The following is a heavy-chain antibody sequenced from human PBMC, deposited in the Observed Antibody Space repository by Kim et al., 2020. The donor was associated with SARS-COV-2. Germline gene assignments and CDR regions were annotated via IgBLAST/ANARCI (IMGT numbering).Heavy chain of an antibody. Sequence: GGSLRLSCAASGFTFGDYGMSWVRQAPGKGLECVSGINWNGGSTGYADSVKGRFTISRDDAKNSLYLQMNSLRAEDTALYYCARVDSSGYYGEYFDYWGQGTLVTVSS. J-gene: IGHJ4*02. CDR1: GFTFGDYG. CDR2: INWNGGST. D-gene: IGHD3-22*01. V-gene: IGHV3-20*04. CDR3: ARVDSSGYYGEYFDY.